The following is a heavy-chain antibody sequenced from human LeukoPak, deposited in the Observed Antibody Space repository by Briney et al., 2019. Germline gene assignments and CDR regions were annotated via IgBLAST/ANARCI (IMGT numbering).Heavy chain of an antibody. CDR3: ARSRVFDAFDI. D-gene: IGHD2-8*01. CDR1: GSTVSSNY. CDR2: IYSGGST. Sequence: PGGSLRLSCAAPGSTVSSNYMSWVRQAPGKGLEWVSVIYSGGSTYYADSVKGRFTISRDNSKNTLYLQMNSLRAEDTAVYYCARSRVFDAFDIWGQGTMVTVSS. V-gene: IGHV3-66*02. J-gene: IGHJ3*02.